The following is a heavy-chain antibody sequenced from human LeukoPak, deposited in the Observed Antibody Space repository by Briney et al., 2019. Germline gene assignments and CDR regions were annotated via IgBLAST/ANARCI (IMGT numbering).Heavy chain of an antibody. Sequence: GGSLRLSCAASGNYWMHWVRQAPGKGLVWVSHINSDGSWTSYADSVKGRFTISKDNAKNTLYLQMNSLRAEDTALYHCAKERSLNGGYSDGYFDHWGQGTLVTVS. V-gene: IGHV3-74*01. CDR3: AKERSLNGGYSDGYFDH. CDR1: GNYW. D-gene: IGHD4-23*01. J-gene: IGHJ4*02. CDR2: INSDGSWT.